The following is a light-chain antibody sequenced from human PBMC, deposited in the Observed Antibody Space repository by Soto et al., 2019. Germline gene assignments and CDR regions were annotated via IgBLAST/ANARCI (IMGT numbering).Light chain of an antibody. Sequence: DIQMTQSPSTLSASIGDRVTITCRASQSVDPWLAWYQQKPGKAPKLLIYKASSLQTGVPSRFSGSGSGTEFTLTISSLQPDDFATYYCQHYNDYSRMFGQGTKVEIK. CDR3: QHYNDYSRM. J-gene: IGKJ1*01. V-gene: IGKV1-5*03. CDR1: QSVDPW. CDR2: KAS.